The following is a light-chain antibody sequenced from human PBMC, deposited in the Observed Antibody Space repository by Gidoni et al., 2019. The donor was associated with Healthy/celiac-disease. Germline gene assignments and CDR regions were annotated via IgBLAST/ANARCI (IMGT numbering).Light chain of an antibody. CDR3: QQSYSTPWT. V-gene: IGKV1-39*01. CDR1: QSISSY. CDR2: AAS. J-gene: IGKJ1*01. Sequence: DIQMTQSLSSLSASVGDRVTITCRASQSISSYLNSYQQKPGKAPKLLIYAASSLQSGVPSRFSGSGSGTDFTLTISSLQPEDFATYYCQQSYSTPWTCGQGTKVEIK.